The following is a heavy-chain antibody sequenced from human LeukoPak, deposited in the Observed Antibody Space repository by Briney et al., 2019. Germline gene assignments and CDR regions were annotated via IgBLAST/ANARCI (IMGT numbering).Heavy chain of an antibody. CDR2: IYYSGST. Sequence: SETLSLTCTVSGGSISSYYWSWIRQPPGKGLEWIGYIYYSGSTNYNPSLKSRVTISVDTSKNQFSLKLSSVTAADTAVYYCARALLYDYYDSSGYYYGGSGFDYWGQGTLVTVSS. J-gene: IGHJ4*02. CDR1: GGSISSYY. CDR3: ARALLYDYYDSSGYYYGGSGFDY. V-gene: IGHV4-59*01. D-gene: IGHD3-22*01.